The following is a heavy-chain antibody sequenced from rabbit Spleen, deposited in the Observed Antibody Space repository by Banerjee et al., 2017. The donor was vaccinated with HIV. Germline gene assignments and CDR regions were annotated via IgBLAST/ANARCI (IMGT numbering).Heavy chain of an antibody. J-gene: IGHJ4*01. V-gene: IGHV1S40*01. CDR2: IDTGSSGFT. Sequence: QSLEESGGDLVKPGASLTLTCIASGVSFSGDSYMCWVRQAPGKGLEWIACIDTGSSGFTYFASWAKGRFTISKTSSTTVTLQMTSLTAADTATYFCARGSFSNGFNLWGPGTLVTVS. D-gene: IGHD5-1*01. CDR1: GVSFSGDSY. CDR3: ARGSFSNGFNL.